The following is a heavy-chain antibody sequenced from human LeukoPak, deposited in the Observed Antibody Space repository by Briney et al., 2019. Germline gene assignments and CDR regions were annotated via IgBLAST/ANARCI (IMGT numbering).Heavy chain of an antibody. D-gene: IGHD2-2*01. CDR3: AKGDCSSTSCRLPKSYFDY. Sequence: PGGSLRLSCAASGFTFSSYAMSWVRQAPGKGLEWVSAISGSGGSTYYADSVKGRFTISRDNSKNTLYLQMNSLRAEDTAVYYCAKGDCSSTSCRLPKSYFDYWGQGTLVTVSP. V-gene: IGHV3-23*01. CDR1: GFTFSSYA. J-gene: IGHJ4*02. CDR2: ISGSGGST.